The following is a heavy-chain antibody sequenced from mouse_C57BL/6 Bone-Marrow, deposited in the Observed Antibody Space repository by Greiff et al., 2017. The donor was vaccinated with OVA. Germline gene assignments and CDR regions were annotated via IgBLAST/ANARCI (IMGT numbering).Heavy chain of an antibody. Sequence: QVQLQQPGAELVRPGTSVKLSCKASGYTFTSYWMHWVKQRPGQGLEWIGVIDPSDSYTNYNQKIKGKATLTVDTSSSTAYMQLSSLTSEYSAVYYGARYPYYGPLWGQGTLVTVSA. CDR3: ARYPYYGPL. V-gene: IGHV1-59*01. CDR2: IDPSDSYT. J-gene: IGHJ3*01. D-gene: IGHD2-10*01. CDR1: GYTFTSYW.